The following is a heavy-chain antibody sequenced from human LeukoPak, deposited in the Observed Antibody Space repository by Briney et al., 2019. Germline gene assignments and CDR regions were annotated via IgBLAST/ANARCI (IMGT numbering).Heavy chain of an antibody. V-gene: IGHV3-33*06. J-gene: IGHJ4*02. CDR3: AKDSVAGYADY. CDR1: GFTFSSYG. D-gene: IGHD6-19*01. Sequence: GRSLRLSCAASGFTFSSYGMHWVRQAPGKGLEGVGVIWYDGSNKYYADSVKGRFTISRDNSKNTLYLQMNSMRAEDTAVYYCAKDSVAGYADYWGQGTLVTVSS. CDR2: IWYDGSNK.